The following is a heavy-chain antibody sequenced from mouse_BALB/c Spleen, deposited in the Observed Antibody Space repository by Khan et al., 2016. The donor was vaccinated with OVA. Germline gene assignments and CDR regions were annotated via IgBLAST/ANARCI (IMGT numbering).Heavy chain of an antibody. CDR2: IWAGGST. CDR3: ARAFYNGAWFAY. CDR1: GFSLSNYG. J-gene: IGHJ3*01. D-gene: IGHD1-3*01. Sequence: VQLVESGPGPVAPSQTLSITCTVSGFSLSNYGVHWVRQPPGKGLEWLGVIWAGGSTNHNSALMSRLSISKDDPKSQVSLKMNSLQTDDTAMYYCARAFYNGAWFAYWGQGTLVTVSA. V-gene: IGHV2-9*02.